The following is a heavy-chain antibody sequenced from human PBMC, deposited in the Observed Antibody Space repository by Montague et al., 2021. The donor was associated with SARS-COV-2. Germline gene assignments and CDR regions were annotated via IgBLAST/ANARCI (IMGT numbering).Heavy chain of an antibody. CDR2: IDWDDDK. J-gene: IGHJ3*02. D-gene: IGHD3-9*01. Sequence: LALVKPTQTLTLTCTFSGFSLSTSGMCVSWIRQPPGKALGWLARIDWDDDKYYSTSLKTRLTISKDTSKNQVVLTMTNMDPVDTATYYCARGYYDILTGYLDAFDIWGQGTMVTVSS. V-gene: IGHV2-70*11. CDR1: GFSLSTSGMC. CDR3: ARGYYDILTGYLDAFDI.